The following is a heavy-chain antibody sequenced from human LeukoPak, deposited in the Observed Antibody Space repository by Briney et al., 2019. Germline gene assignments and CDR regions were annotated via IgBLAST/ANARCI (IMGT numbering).Heavy chain of an antibody. Sequence: PSETPSLTCAVYGGSFSGYYWSWIRQPPGKGLEWIGEINHSGSTNYNPSLKSRVTISVDTSKNQFSLKLSSVTAADTAVYYCASGTVKAFDYWGQGTLVTVSS. J-gene: IGHJ4*02. D-gene: IGHD4-11*01. V-gene: IGHV4-34*01. CDR2: INHSGST. CDR1: GGSFSGYY. CDR3: ASGTVKAFDY.